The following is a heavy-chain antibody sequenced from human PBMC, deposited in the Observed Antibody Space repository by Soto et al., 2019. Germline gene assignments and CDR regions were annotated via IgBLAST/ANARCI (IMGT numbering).Heavy chain of an antibody. J-gene: IGHJ4*02. CDR2: ISGSGGRT. CDR3: AKDVGLAVAAPTYFDY. Sequence: EVQLLQSGGALVQPGGSLRLSCAASGFTFTRYAMSWVRQAPGKGLEWVSAISGSGGRTYYADSVKGRFTISRDNSKDTLYLQMNSLRAEDPAVYYCAKDVGLAVAAPTYFDYWGQGTLVTVSS. V-gene: IGHV3-23*01. CDR1: GFTFTRYA. D-gene: IGHD6-19*01.